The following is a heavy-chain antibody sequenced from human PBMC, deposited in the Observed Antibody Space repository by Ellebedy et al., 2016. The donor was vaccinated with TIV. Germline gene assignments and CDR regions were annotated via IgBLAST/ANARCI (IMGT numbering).Heavy chain of an antibody. CDR2: SYYTGST. CDR1: GGSIRGYY. CDR3: ANCPKGYYYDTSGYYFTQ. Sequence: MPGGSLRLSCTVSGGSIRGYYWTWIRQPPGKGLEWIGYSYYTGSTNYNPSLKSRVTISVDTSKNQFSLKLSSVTAADTAVHYCANCPKGYYYDTSGYYFTQWGQGTLVTVSS. J-gene: IGHJ4*02. V-gene: IGHV4-59*01. D-gene: IGHD3-22*01.